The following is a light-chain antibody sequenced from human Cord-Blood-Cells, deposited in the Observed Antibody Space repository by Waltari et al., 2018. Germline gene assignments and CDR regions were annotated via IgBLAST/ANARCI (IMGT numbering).Light chain of an antibody. Sequence: QSVLTQPPSVSAAPGQKVTISCSGSSSNIGHNYVSWYQQLPGTAPKLLIYYNNKRPSGIPDRFSGSKSGTSATLGITGLQTGDEADYYCGTWDSSLSAGVFGGGTKLTVL. V-gene: IGLV1-51*01. CDR2: YNN. CDR3: GTWDSSLSAGV. CDR1: SSNIGHNY. J-gene: IGLJ2*01.